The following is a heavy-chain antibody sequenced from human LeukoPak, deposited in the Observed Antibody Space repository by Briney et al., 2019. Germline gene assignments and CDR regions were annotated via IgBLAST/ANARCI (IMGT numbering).Heavy chain of an antibody. Sequence: SETLSLTCTVSGYSISSGYYWGWIRQPPGKGLEWIGSIYHSGSTYYNPSLKSRVTISVDTSKNQFSLKLSSVTAADTAVYYCAREGGLTQKHDWGQGTLVTVSS. CDR2: IYHSGST. CDR3: AREGGLTQKHD. V-gene: IGHV4-38-2*02. CDR1: GYSISSGYY. J-gene: IGHJ4*02. D-gene: IGHD2-15*01.